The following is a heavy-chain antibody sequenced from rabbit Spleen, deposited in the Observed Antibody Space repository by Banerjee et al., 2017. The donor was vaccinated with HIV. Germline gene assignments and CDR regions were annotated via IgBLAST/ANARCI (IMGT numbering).Heavy chain of an antibody. CDR2: VDVGSSGFT. J-gene: IGHJ4*01. CDR1: GFSFSSSDY. Sequence: QSLEESGGDLVKPGASLTLTCTASGFSFSSSDYMCWVRQAPGKGLEWIACVDVGSSGFTYYASWAKGRFTISKTSSTTVTLQMTSLTAADTATYFCAREEYDIGYGDIRLWGPGTLVTVS. V-gene: IGHV1S40*01. D-gene: IGHD2-1*01. CDR3: AREEYDIGYGDIRL.